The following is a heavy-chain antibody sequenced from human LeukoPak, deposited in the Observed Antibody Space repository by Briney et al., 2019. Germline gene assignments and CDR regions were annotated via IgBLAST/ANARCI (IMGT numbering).Heavy chain of an antibody. CDR3: AKVKGRILTGSFDY. CDR2: ISWNSGSI. CDR1: GFTFDDYA. J-gene: IGHJ4*02. Sequence: GGSLRLSCAASGFTFDDYAMHWVRQAPGKGLEWVSGISWNSGSIGYADSVKDRFTISRDNAKNSLYLQMNSLRAEDTALYYCAKVKGRILTGSFDYWGQGTLVTVSS. D-gene: IGHD3-9*01. V-gene: IGHV3-9*01.